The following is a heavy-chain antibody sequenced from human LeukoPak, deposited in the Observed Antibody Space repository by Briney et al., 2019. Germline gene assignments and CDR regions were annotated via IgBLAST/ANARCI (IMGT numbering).Heavy chain of an antibody. Sequence: GGSPRLSCAASGFTFSSSAMSWVRQAPGKGLEWVANIKQDGSEKYYVDSVKGRFTISRDNAKNSLYLQMNSLRAEDTAVYYCAREKVAIVVVPAAKSFETAYYYYGMDVWGQGTTVTVSS. V-gene: IGHV3-7*01. CDR3: AREKVAIVVVPAAKSFETAYYYYGMDV. D-gene: IGHD2-2*01. J-gene: IGHJ6*02. CDR2: IKQDGSEK. CDR1: GFTFSSSA.